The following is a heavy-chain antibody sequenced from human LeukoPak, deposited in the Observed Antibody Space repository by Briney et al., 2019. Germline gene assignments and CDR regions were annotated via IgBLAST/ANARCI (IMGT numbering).Heavy chain of an antibody. CDR3: ARGSTGGSYLPYYFDY. J-gene: IGHJ4*02. D-gene: IGHD1-26*01. CDR2: INPNSGGT. CDR1: GYTFTGYY. Sequence: GASVKASCRASGYTFTGYYMHWARQAPGQGLEWMGWINPNSGGTNYAQKFQGRVTMARDTSISTAYMELSSLRSDDTALYYCARGSTGGSYLPYYFDYWGRGTLVTVSS. V-gene: IGHV1-2*02.